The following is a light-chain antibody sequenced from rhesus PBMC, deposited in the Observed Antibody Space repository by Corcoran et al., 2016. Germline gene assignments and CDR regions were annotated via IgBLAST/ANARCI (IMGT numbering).Light chain of an antibody. J-gene: IGKJ4*01. CDR2: AAS. Sequence: DIQMTQSPSSLSASVGDRVTVTCRASQGITKELSWYQQKPGKAPTLLIYAASTLQSGVSSRFSGSGSGTDYTRTISSLQPEDVATYYCLQDYTTPLTFGGGTKVEIK. CDR3: LQDYTTPLT. CDR1: QGITKE. V-gene: IGKV1-94*01.